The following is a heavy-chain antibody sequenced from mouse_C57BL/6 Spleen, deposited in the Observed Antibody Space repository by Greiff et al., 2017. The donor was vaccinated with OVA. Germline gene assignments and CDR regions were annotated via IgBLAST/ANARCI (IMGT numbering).Heavy chain of an antibody. Sequence: VKLQQSGPELVKPGASVKISCKASGYAFSSSWMNWVKQRPGKGLEWIGRIYPGDGDTNYNGKFKGKATLTADKSSSTAYMQLSSLTSEDSAVYFCATNDGSPYYYAMDYWGQGTSVTVSS. J-gene: IGHJ4*01. V-gene: IGHV1-82*01. D-gene: IGHD1-1*01. CDR2: IYPGDGDT. CDR1: GYAFSSSW. CDR3: ATNDGSPYYYAMDY.